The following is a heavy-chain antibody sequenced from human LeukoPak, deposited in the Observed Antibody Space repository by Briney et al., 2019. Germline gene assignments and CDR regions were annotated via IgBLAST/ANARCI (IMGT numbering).Heavy chain of an antibody. CDR1: GYTFTSYG. V-gene: IGHV1-18*01. CDR3: ARVTYALFGELSSDY. CDR2: ISAYNGNT. Sequence: ASVKVSCKASGYTFTSYGISWVRQAPGQGLEWMGWISAYNGNTNYAQKLQGRVTMTTDTSTSTAYMELRSLRSDDTAVYYCARVTYALFGELSSDYWGRGPLVTVSS. J-gene: IGHJ4*02. D-gene: IGHD3-10*01.